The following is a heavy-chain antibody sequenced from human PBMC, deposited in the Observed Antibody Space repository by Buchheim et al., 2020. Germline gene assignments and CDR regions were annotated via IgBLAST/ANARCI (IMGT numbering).Heavy chain of an antibody. Sequence: QVQLQESGPGLVKPSQTLSLTCAVSGGSISSGGYYWSWIRRPPGKGLEWIGYIFNSGTTYYTRSLKSRVTISEDTSTNQFYLNLKSMTAADTAVYYCARLGMGSSGNFDYWGQGTL. CDR1: GGSISSGGYY. D-gene: IGHD6-19*01. J-gene: IGHJ4*02. CDR2: IFNSGTT. CDR3: ARLGMGSSGNFDY. V-gene: IGHV4-30-4*01.